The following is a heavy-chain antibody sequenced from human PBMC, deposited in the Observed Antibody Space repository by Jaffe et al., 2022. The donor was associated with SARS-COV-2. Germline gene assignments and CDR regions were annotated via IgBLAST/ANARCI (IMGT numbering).Heavy chain of an antibody. CDR1: GFTFSSYG. CDR2: IWYDGSNK. D-gene: IGHD1-26*01. V-gene: IGHV3-33*01. CDR3: ARDSGSYTPLDY. J-gene: IGHJ4*02. Sequence: QVQLVESGGGVVQPGRSLRLSCAASGFTFSSYGMHWVRQAPGKGLEWVAVIWYDGSNKYYGDSVKGRVTISRDNSKNTLYLQMNSLRAEDTAVYYCARDSGSYTPLDYWGQGTLVIVSS.